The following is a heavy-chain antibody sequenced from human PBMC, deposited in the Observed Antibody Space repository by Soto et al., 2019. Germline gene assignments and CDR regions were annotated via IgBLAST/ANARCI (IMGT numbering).Heavy chain of an antibody. CDR3: ARSTGCGDSYFDY. CDR1: GGSISSYY. D-gene: IGHD4-17*01. J-gene: IGHJ4*02. V-gene: IGHV4-59*01. CDR2: MYSGRST. Sequence: QVQLQESGPGLVKPSETLSLTCTVSGGSISSYYWNWIRQSPGKGLEWVGYMYSGRSTNYNPSLTSRVAISGDTAKNQFSLKLRSVTAADTAVYYCARSTGCGDSYFDYWGQGILVTVSS.